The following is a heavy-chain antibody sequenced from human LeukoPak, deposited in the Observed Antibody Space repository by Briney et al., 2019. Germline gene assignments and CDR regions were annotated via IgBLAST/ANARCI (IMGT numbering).Heavy chain of an antibody. Sequence: SETLSLTCAVSGGSISSGGYSWSWIRQPPGKGLEWIGYIYHSGSTYYNPSLKSRVTISVDGSKNQFSLKLSSVTAADTAVYYCARDLEGYSSGWLFDYWGQGTLVTVSS. J-gene: IGHJ4*02. CDR1: GGSISSGGYS. D-gene: IGHD6-19*01. CDR3: ARDLEGYSSGWLFDY. CDR2: IYHSGST. V-gene: IGHV4-30-2*01.